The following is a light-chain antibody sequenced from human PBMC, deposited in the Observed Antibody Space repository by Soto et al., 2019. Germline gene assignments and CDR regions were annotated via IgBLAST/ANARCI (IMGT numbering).Light chain of an antibody. J-gene: IGKJ2*01. CDR1: QGISSY. CDR3: QQYSSYPYT. Sequence: AIRMTQSPSSFSASTGDRVTITCRASQGISSYLAWYQQKPGKAPNLLIYAASTLQSGVPSRSSGSGSGTDFTLTISCLQSEDFATYYCQQYSSYPYTFGQGTKLDIK. V-gene: IGKV1-8*01. CDR2: AAS.